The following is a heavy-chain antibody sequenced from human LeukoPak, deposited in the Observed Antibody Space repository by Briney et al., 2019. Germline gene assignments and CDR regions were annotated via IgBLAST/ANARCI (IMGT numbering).Heavy chain of an antibody. Sequence: GGSLRLSCAASGFTVSSYAMTWIRQPPGKGLEWVSGISGSGGSTYYADSVKGRFTISRDTSKNTLYLQMNSLGAEDTAVYYCAKGYSSGWWGYYVDYWGQGTLVTVSS. J-gene: IGHJ4*02. V-gene: IGHV3-23*01. CDR3: AKGYSSGWWGYYVDY. CDR2: ISGSGGST. D-gene: IGHD6-19*01. CDR1: GFTVSSYA.